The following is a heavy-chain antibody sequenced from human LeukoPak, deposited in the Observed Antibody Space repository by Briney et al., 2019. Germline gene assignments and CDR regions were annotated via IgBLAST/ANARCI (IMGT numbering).Heavy chain of an antibody. Sequence: PGGSLRLSCAASGFTFSSYWMSWVRQAPGKGLEWVANIKQYGSEKYYVDSVKGRFTISRDNAKNSLYLQMNSLRAEDTAVYYCARSYRRWDQRFDYWGQGTLVTVSS. CDR2: IKQYGSEK. CDR1: GFTFSSYW. CDR3: ARSYRRWDQRFDY. J-gene: IGHJ4*02. V-gene: IGHV3-7*01. D-gene: IGHD1-26*01.